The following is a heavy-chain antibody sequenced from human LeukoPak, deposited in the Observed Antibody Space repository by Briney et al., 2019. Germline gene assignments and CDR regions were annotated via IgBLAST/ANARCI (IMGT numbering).Heavy chain of an antibody. CDR1: GFTFSSYA. V-gene: IGHV3-23*01. Sequence: GGSLRLSCAASGFTFSSYAMSWVRQAPGKGLEWVSAISGSGGSTYYADSVKGRFTISGDNSKNTLYLQMNSLRAEDTAVYYCAKDGQWLVPYYYGMDVWGQGTTVTVSS. J-gene: IGHJ6*02. CDR3: AKDGQWLVPYYYGMDV. D-gene: IGHD6-19*01. CDR2: ISGSGGST.